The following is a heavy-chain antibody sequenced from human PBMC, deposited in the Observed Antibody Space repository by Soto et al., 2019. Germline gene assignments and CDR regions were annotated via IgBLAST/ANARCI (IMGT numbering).Heavy chain of an antibody. D-gene: IGHD3-22*01. Sequence: VQLLESGGGLVQPGGSLRLSCAASGFSFSNYAMTWARQAPGKGLEWVSDISGSGNVTNYADSVKGRFTISRDNSKNTLCVQMNSLRAEDTAVYYCARIYARYDSSGVNLERAFDIWGQGTMVTVSS. V-gene: IGHV3-23*01. CDR3: ARIYARYDSSGVNLERAFDI. CDR2: ISGSGNVT. J-gene: IGHJ3*02. CDR1: GFSFSNYA.